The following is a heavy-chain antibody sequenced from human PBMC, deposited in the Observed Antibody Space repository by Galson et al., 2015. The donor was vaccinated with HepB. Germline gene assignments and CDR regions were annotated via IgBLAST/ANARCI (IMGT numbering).Heavy chain of an antibody. J-gene: IGHJ4*02. D-gene: IGHD1-26*01. CDR1: GYTFTSYG. CDR3: ARDLFIRGVGATTAITPDY. Sequence: QSGAEVKKPGASVKVSCKASGYTFTSYGISWVRQAPGQGLEWMGRISAYNGNTNYAQKLQGRVTMTTDTSTSTAYMELRSLRSDDTAVYYCARDLFIRGVGATTAITPDYWGQGTLVTVSS. CDR2: ISAYNGNT. V-gene: IGHV1-18*01.